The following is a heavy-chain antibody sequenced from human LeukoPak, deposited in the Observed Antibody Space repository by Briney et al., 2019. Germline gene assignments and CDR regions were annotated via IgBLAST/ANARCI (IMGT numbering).Heavy chain of an antibody. CDR1: GGTFSSYT. J-gene: IGHJ4*02. Sequence: SVKVSCKASGGTFSSYTISWVRQAPGQGLEWMGRIIPILGIANYAQKFQGSVTITADKSTSTAYMELSSLRSEDTAVYYCARDHYCGGDCYWFDYWGQGTLVTVSS. CDR2: IIPILGIA. D-gene: IGHD2-21*01. CDR3: ARDHYCGGDCYWFDY. V-gene: IGHV1-69*04.